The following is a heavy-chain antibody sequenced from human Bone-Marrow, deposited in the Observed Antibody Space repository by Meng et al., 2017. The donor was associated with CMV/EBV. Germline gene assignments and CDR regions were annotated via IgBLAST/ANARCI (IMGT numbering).Heavy chain of an antibody. Sequence: GESLKISCAASGFTFSSYGMHWVRQAPGQGLEWMGWINPSSGGTNYAQKFQGRVTMTRDTSISSAYMELSRLRSDNTAVYYCARGDDFWSGYYSYYYGMDVWGQGTTVTVSS. CDR1: GFTFSSYG. J-gene: IGHJ6*02. D-gene: IGHD3-3*01. V-gene: IGHV1-2*02. CDR3: ARGDDFWSGYYSYYYGMDV. CDR2: INPSSGGT.